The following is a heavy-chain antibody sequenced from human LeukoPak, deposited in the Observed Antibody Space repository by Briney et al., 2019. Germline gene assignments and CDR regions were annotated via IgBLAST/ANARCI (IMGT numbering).Heavy chain of an antibody. CDR2: IESKTDGGTT. D-gene: IGHD3-22*01. CDR3: TTDWTDYYDSSGGPI. V-gene: IGHV3-15*04. CDR1: GFTFNDAW. Sequence: PGGSLRLSCAASGFTFNDAWMNWVRQAPGKGLEWVGRIESKTDGGTTDYAAPVKGRFTISRDDSKNTLYLQMNSLKTEDTAVYYCTTDWTDYYDSSGGPIWGQGTLVTVSS. J-gene: IGHJ4*02.